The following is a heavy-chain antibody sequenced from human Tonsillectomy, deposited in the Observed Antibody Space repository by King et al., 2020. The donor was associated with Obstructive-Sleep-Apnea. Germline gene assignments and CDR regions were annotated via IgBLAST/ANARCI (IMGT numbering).Heavy chain of an antibody. CDR2: IYHSGST. V-gene: IGHV4-38-2*02. J-gene: IGHJ4*02. Sequence: QLQESGPGLVKPSETLSLTCTVSGYSISSGYFWGWIRQPPGKGLEWIGSIYHSGSTHYNPSLKSRVTISVDTSKTPFSLNPSSVTAAATAVYYCARGGMSGSYYEALGYWGQGTLVTVSS. CDR3: ARGGMSGSYYEALGY. D-gene: IGHD1-26*01. CDR1: GYSISSGYF.